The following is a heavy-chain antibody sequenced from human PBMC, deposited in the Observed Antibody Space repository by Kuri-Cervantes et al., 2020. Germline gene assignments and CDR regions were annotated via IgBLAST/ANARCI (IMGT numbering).Heavy chain of an antibody. CDR2: INHSGST. J-gene: IGHJ4*02. Sequence: ESLKISCTVSGGSISSYYWSWIRQPPGKGLEWIGEINHSGSTNYNPSLKSRVTISVDTSKNQFSLKLSSVTAADTAVYYCARTYLGLGKLDYWGQGTLVTVSS. CDR1: GGSISSYY. V-gene: IGHV4-34*01. CDR3: ARTYLGLGKLDY. D-gene: IGHD7-27*01.